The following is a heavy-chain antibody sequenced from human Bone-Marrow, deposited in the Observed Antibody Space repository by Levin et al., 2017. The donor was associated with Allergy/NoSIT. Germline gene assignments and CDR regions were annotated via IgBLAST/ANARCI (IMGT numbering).Heavy chain of an antibody. CDR3: AREMAETAADTFDV. V-gene: IGHV1-18*01. D-gene: IGHD2-8*01. CDR1: GFSFTSFA. J-gene: IGHJ3*01. CDR2: ISPYTGDT. Sequence: GGSLRLSCKASGFSFTSFAFTWVRQAPGQGLEWMGWISPYTGDTKFAQKLQDRVSMTTDTPTSTVYMELRNLTSDDTAVYYCAREMAETAADTFDVWGQGTMIIVSS.